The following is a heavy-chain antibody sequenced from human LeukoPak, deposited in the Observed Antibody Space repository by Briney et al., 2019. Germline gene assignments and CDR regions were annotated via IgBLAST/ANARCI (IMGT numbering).Heavy chain of an antibody. V-gene: IGHV3-15*01. CDR1: GFTLNTYS. CDR2: IKRKSDGGTT. J-gene: IGHJ4*02. D-gene: IGHD3-10*01. Sequence: GGSLRLSCEASGFTLNTYSMNWARQAPGKGLEWVGRIKRKSDGGTTDYAAPVKGRFTISRDESTNTLHLQMKSLKNEDTAVYYCTMGLWFGELYLDYWGQGTLVTVSS. CDR3: TMGLWFGELYLDY.